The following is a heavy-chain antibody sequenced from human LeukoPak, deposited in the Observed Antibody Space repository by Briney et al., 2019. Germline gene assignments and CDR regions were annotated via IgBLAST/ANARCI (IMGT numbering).Heavy chain of an antibody. CDR2: MWYDGSNE. CDR3: AREHTIAATGTHWFAP. CDR1: GFAFSRYG. D-gene: IGHD6-13*01. Sequence: GGSLRLSCAASGFAFSRYGMHWLRQAPGTGLEWVAVMWYDGSNEAYAHSVRGRFTISRDNSENRLYLQMNSLRVEDTAVYYCAREHTIAATGTHWFAPWGQGALVTVSS. V-gene: IGHV3-33*01. J-gene: IGHJ5*02.